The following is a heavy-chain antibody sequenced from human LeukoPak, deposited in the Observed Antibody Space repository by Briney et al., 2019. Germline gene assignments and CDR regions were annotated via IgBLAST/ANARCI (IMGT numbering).Heavy chain of an antibody. J-gene: IGHJ6*03. CDR1: GGSFSGYY. Sequence: SETLSLTCAVYGGSFSGYYWCWLRQPPGKGLEWIGEINHSGSINYNPSLKSRVTISVDTSKNQFSLKLSSVTAADTAVYYCARRGGYSYGGPRLGYYYYYMDVWGKGTTVTVSS. D-gene: IGHD5-18*01. CDR2: INHSGSI. V-gene: IGHV4-34*01. CDR3: ARRGGYSYGGPRLGYYYYYMDV.